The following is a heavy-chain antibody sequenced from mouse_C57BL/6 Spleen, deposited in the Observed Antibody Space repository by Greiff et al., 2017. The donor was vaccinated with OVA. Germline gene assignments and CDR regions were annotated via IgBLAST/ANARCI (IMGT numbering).Heavy chain of an antibody. CDR3: ARRGNYDYGSGFDV. V-gene: IGHV5-6*01. CDR1: GFTFSSYG. Sequence: EVQLKESGGDLVKPGGSLKLSCAASGFTFSSYGMSWVRQTPDKRLEWVATISSGGSYTYYPDSVKGRFTISRDNAKNTLYLQMSSLKSEDTAMYYCARRGNYDYGSGFDVWGTGTTVTVSS. J-gene: IGHJ1*03. CDR2: ISSGGSYT. D-gene: IGHD2-4*01.